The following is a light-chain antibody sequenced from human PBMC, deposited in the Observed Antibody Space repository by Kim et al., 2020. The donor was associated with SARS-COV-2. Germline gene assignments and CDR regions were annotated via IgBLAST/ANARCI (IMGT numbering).Light chain of an antibody. CDR3: GTWDTSLRVGV. CDR2: ANN. CDR1: TSNIGNGY. J-gene: IGLJ2*01. Sequence: GQKGTLSCSGTTSNIGNGYVSWYQQVPGTAPKLLIYANNKRPSGIPDRFSGSKSGTSATLGITGLQIGDEADYYCGTWDTSLRVGVFGGGTQLTVL. V-gene: IGLV1-51*01.